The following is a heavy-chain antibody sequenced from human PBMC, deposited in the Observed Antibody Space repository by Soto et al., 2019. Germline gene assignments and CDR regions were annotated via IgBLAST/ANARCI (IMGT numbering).Heavy chain of an antibody. V-gene: IGHV3-11*01. CDR1: GITFNGYY. D-gene: IGHD2-15*01. CDR3: AREGGESCSGGTCHGSDY. Sequence: QVELVQSGGGLVKPGGSLTLSCAASGITFNGYYMSWVRQAPGKGLEWLSYISSSGSTRHYADSVKGRFTISRDDGKKSLYLHMSSLRPEDTAVYYCAREGGESCSGGTCHGSDYWGQGTLVIVSS. CDR2: ISSSGSTR. J-gene: IGHJ4*02.